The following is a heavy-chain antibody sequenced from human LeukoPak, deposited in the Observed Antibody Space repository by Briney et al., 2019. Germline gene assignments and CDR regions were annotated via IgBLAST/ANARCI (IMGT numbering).Heavy chain of an antibody. CDR2: IYSCGST. V-gene: IGHV3-66*03. J-gene: IGHJ4*02. CDR3: ARVSTAVSLAIDY. Sequence: PGGSLRLSCAASGFTVSSNYMSWVRQAPGKGLEWVSVIYSCGSTYYADSVKGRFTISRDNAKNSLYLQMNSLRAEDTAVYYCARVSTAVSLAIDYWGQGTLVTVST. D-gene: IGHD6-13*01. CDR1: GFTVSSNY.